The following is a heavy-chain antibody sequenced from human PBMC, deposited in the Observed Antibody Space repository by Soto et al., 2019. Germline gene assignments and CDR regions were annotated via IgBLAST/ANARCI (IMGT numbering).Heavy chain of an antibody. V-gene: IGHV1-18*01. CDR1: GYTFTSYG. CDR3: ATRSPAFDY. Sequence: QVQLVQSGPEVKKPGASVKVSCKTSGYTFTSYGIGWVRQAPGQGLEWMGWITTDKGKTTYAQKFQGRVAMTTDTSTSTAYMELRSLRSDDTAVYYCATRSPAFDYWGQGTLVIVSS. J-gene: IGHJ4*02. CDR2: ITTDKGKT.